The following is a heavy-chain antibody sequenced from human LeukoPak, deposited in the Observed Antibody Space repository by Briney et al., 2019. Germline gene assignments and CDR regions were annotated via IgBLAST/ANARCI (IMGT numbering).Heavy chain of an antibody. V-gene: IGHV3-23*01. CDR2: ISDSGGST. D-gene: IGHD6-19*01. CDR3: AKDLSRAVAADWFDP. Sequence: GGSLRLSCAACGFTFSNYDMSWVRQAPGKGLEWVSSISDSGGSTYYADSVKGRFTISRDNSKNTLYLQMTNLRAADTAVYYCAKDLSRAVAADWFDPWDQGSLVTVSS. J-gene: IGHJ5*02. CDR1: GFTFSNYD.